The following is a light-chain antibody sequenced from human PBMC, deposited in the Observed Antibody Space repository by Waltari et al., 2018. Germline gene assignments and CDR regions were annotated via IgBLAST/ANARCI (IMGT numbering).Light chain of an antibody. CDR1: QSISNW. Sequence: DIQMTQSPSTLSASVGDRVTITCRASQSISNWLAWYQQRPGKAPNRLIYKASNLQSGVPSSFSGSGAGTEFTLTISSLQPDDFATYYCHQYNRYPYTFGQGTKLEIK. J-gene: IGKJ2*01. V-gene: IGKV1-5*03. CDR2: KAS. CDR3: HQYNRYPYT.